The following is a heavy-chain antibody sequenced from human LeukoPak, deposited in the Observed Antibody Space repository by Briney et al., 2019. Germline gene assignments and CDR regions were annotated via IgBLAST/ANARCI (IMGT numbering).Heavy chain of an antibody. CDR1: GFTFSSYA. Sequence: GGSLRLSCAASGFTFSSYAMTWVRQAPGKGLEWVSTISGSGGSTNYADSVKGRFTISRDNPQNTLYLQMNSLRAEDTAVYYCAPRPTVTIDYWGQGTLVTVSS. D-gene: IGHD4-17*01. J-gene: IGHJ4*02. CDR3: APRPTVTIDY. CDR2: ISGSGGST. V-gene: IGHV3-23*01.